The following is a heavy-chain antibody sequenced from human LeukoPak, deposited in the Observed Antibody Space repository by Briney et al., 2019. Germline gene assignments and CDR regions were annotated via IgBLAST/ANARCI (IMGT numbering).Heavy chain of an antibody. CDR1: GFSVSSNF. Sequence: PGGSLRLSCAASGFSVSSNFMSWVRQAPGKGLEWVSAISGSGGSTYYADSVKGRFTISRDNSKNTLYLQMNSLRAEDTAVYYCAISTGPFDYWGQGTLVTVSS. V-gene: IGHV3-23*01. J-gene: IGHJ4*02. D-gene: IGHD1-1*01. CDR2: ISGSGGST. CDR3: AISTGPFDY.